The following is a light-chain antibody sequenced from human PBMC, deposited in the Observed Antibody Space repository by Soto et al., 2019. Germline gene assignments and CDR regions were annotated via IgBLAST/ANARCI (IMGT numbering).Light chain of an antibody. J-gene: IGKJ4*02. CDR1: QNINRN. CDR3: KQYKDWWPLT. CDR2: EGS. Sequence: EIVMTQSPATLSVSPGERATLSCRASQNINRNLAWYQQKPGQAPRLLIIEGSTRATDLPARFSGSGSGTEFTLTISSLQSEDFAVYYSKQYKDWWPLTFGGGTQVEIK. V-gene: IGKV3-15*01.